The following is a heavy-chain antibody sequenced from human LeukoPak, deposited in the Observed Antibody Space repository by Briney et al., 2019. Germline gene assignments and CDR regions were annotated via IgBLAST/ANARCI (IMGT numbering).Heavy chain of an antibody. Sequence: GGSLRLSCAASGFTCDDYGMSWLRQAPGKGLKWVSGINWNGGSTGYADSVKGRFTISRDNAKNSLYLQMNSLRAEDTALYYCARAGGDYGDGYAYFDYWGQGTLVTVSS. CDR3: ARAGGDYGDGYAYFDY. D-gene: IGHD4-17*01. CDR2: INWNGGST. V-gene: IGHV3-20*04. CDR1: GFTCDDYG. J-gene: IGHJ4*02.